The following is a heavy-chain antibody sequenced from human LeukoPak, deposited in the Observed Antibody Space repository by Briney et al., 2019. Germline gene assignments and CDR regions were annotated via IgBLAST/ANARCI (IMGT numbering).Heavy chain of an antibody. Sequence: GGSLRLSCAASGFTFSSYAMSWVRQAPGKGLEWVSAISGSGGSTYYADSVKGRFTISRDNSKNTLYLQMNSLRAEDTAVYYYAKNAYYYDSSGYYAGYWGQGTLVTVSS. CDR2: ISGSGGST. V-gene: IGHV3-23*01. D-gene: IGHD3-22*01. CDR1: GFTFSSYA. J-gene: IGHJ4*02. CDR3: AKNAYYYDSSGYYAGY.